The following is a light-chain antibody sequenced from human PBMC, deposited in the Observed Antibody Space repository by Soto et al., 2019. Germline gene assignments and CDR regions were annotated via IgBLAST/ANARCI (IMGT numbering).Light chain of an antibody. CDR3: QQYNIWPPWT. CDR2: DAS. V-gene: IGKV3-15*01. CDR1: QSVSNN. Sequence: ILMTQSPATLSVSPGERATLSCRASQSVSNNLAWYQQKPGQAPRLLIYDASTRATGIPARFSGSGSGTEFTLTISGLQSQDFAVYYCQQYNIWPPWTFGQGTKVEVK. J-gene: IGKJ1*01.